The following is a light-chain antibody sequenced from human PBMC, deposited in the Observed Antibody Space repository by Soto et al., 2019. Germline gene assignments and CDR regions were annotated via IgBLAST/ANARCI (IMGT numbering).Light chain of an antibody. CDR2: DTS. J-gene: IGKJ2*01. CDR1: ENIISKA. Sequence: EIVLTQSPGSLSLSPGERATLSCRASENIISKALAWYQQRPGQAPRLLIYDTSDDVPGTPGRFSGSGSGRDFTLTISSLEPEDFAVYYCQQYSSAVRTFGQGTRLEIK. V-gene: IGKV3-20*01. CDR3: QQYSSAVRT.